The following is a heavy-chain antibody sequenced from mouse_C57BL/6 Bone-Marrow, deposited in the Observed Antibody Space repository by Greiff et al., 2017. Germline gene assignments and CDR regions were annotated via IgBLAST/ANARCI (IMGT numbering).Heavy chain of an antibody. D-gene: IGHD1-1*01. V-gene: IGHV1-64*01. J-gene: IGHJ2*01. CDR3: SCDSAVVATEDY. Sequence: VQLQESGAELVKPGASVKLSCKASGYTFTSYWMHWVKQRPGQGLEWIGMIHPNSGSTNYNEKFKSKATLTVDKSSSTPYMQLSSLTSEDPAVYNCSCDSAVVATEDYWGQGTTLTVSS. CDR1: GYTFTSYW. CDR2: IHPNSGST.